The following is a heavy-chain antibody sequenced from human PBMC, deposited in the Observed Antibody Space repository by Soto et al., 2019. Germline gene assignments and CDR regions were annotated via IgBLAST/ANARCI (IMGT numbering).Heavy chain of an antibody. CDR1: GGSFSGYY. J-gene: IGHJ4*02. V-gene: IGHV4-34*01. CDR3: ARDKITGLFDY. D-gene: IGHD2-8*02. Sequence: QVQLQQWGAGLLKPSETLSLTCAVYGGSFSGYYWTWIRQPPGTGLEWIGEINHSGSTNYNPSLKRRVTISVDTSKNQFSLTLTSVTAADPAVYECARDKITGLFDYWGQGTLVTVSS. CDR2: INHSGST.